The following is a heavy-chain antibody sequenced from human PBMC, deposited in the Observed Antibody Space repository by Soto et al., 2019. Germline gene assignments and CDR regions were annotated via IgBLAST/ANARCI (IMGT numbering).Heavy chain of an antibody. J-gene: IGHJ4*02. V-gene: IGHV4-4*02. Sequence: QVQLQESGPGLVKPSGTLSLTCAVSGGSISSTNWWSWVRQPPGKGLEWIGEIYHSGSTNSNPSLMSRVTISVDKSKNQFSLILNSVTAAHTAVYYCARGQWLAFDYWGQGTLVTVSS. CDR2: IYHSGST. D-gene: IGHD6-19*01. CDR3: ARGQWLAFDY. CDR1: GGSISSTNW.